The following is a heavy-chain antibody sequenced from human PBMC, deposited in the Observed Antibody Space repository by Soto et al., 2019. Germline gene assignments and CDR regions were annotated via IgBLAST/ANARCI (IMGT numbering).Heavy chain of an antibody. V-gene: IGHV3-43*01. CDR1: GFTFDDYT. CDR2: ISWDGGST. CDR3: AKDKGIAAAGTSYYYYGMDV. Sequence: GGSLRLSCAASGFTFDDYTMHWVRQAPGKGLEWVSLISWDGGSTYYADSVKGRFTISRDNSKNSLYLQMNSLRTEDTALYYCAKDKGIAAAGTSYYYYGMDVWGQGTTVTVSS. D-gene: IGHD6-13*01. J-gene: IGHJ6*02.